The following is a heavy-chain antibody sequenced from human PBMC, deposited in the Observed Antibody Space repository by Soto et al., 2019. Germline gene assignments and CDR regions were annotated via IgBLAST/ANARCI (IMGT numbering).Heavy chain of an antibody. Sequence: QLQLQESGPGLVKPSETLSLTCTVSGDSITNSNYYWGWFRQPPGKGLEWIASIYYIGSTYYNPSLKSRVTISVDTSNNQFSLNLNSVTASDTAVYYCAGRNSLASVSLNFWELSNYKWIDPWGPGTLVTVSS. CDR3: AGRNSLASVSLNFWELSNYKWIDP. CDR2: IYYIGST. J-gene: IGHJ5*02. V-gene: IGHV4-39*01. D-gene: IGHD3-16*02. CDR1: GDSITNSNYY.